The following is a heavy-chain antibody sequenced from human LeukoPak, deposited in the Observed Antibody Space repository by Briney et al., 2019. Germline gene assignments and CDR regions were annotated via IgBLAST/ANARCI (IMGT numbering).Heavy chain of an antibody. J-gene: IGHJ4*02. CDR2: ISYDGSNK. D-gene: IGHD1-7*01. CDR3: ARMNYISSGWGAPFDY. V-gene: IGHV3-30-3*01. CDR1: GFTFSDAW. Sequence: PGGSLRLSCAVSGFTFSDAWMSWVRQAPGKGLEWVAVISYDGSNKYYADSVKGRFTISRDNAKNSLYLQMNSLRAEDTAVYYCARMNYISSGWGAPFDYWGQGTLVTVSS.